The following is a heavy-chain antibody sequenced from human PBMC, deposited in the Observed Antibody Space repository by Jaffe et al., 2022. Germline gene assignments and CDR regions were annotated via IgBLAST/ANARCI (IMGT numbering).Heavy chain of an antibody. CDR3: ARGKVRRDGYNSRLDAFDI. V-gene: IGHV1-69*05. J-gene: IGHJ3*02. Sequence: QVQLVQSGAEVKKPGSSVKVSCKASGGTFSSYAISWVRQAPGQGLEWMGGIIPIFGTANYAQKFQGRVTITTDESTSTAYMELSSLRSEDTAVYYCARGKVRRDGYNSRLDAFDIWGQGTMVTVSS. CDR1: GGTFSSYA. D-gene: IGHD5-12*01. CDR2: IIPIFGTA.